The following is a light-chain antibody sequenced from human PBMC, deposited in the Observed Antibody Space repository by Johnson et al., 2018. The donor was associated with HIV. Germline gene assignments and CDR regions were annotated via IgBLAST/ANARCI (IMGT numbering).Light chain of an antibody. CDR2: DNN. CDR3: GTWDSSLSAGTRYV. V-gene: IGLV1-51*01. Sequence: QSVLTQPPSVSAAPGQRVTRSYSGSSSNIGNNFVSWFRQLPLRAPKVLIYDNNKRPSGLPDRFSGYKSGTSATLGITGRQTEDEADYFCGTWDSSLSAGTRYVFGTGTKVTV. J-gene: IGLJ1*01. CDR1: SSNIGNNF.